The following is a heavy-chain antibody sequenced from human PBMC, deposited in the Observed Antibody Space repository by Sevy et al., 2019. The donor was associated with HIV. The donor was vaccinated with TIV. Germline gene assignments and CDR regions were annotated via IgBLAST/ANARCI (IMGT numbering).Heavy chain of an antibody. Sequence: ASVKVSCKVSGYTLTQLSMHWVRQAPGKGLEWMGSFDPEDGETRYAQRLQGRVTLTEDTSTYTAYMELRSLKSEDTAVYYCATTKDYYDSSGSPFDYWGQGTLVTVSS. V-gene: IGHV1-24*01. D-gene: IGHD3-22*01. CDR1: GYTLTQLS. CDR3: ATTKDYYDSSGSPFDY. J-gene: IGHJ4*02. CDR2: FDPEDGET.